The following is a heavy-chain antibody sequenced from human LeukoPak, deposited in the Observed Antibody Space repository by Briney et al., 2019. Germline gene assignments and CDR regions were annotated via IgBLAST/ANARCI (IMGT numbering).Heavy chain of an antibody. Sequence: SETLSLTCTVSGDSISSTTHFWGWIRQPPGKGLEWFGSIYYSGTTYYNSSLKSRVTISVDTSKNQFSLSPSYATAADTAIYYCARLHQQQLSVWGQGTMVTVSS. V-gene: IGHV4-39*01. J-gene: IGHJ3*01. CDR2: IYYSGTT. CDR3: ARLHQQQLSV. D-gene: IGHD6-13*01. CDR1: GDSISSTTHF.